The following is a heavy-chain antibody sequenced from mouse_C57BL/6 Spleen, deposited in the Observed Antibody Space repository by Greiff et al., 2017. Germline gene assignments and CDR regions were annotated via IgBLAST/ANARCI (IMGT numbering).Heavy chain of an antibody. CDR1: GYTFTSYG. Sequence: QVQLKESGAELARPGASVKLSCKASGYTFTSYGISWVKQRTGQGLEWIGESYPRSGNTYYNEKFKGKATLTADKSSSTAYMELRSLTSEDSAVYFCARMGHYYGSSYVGFAYWGQGTLVTVSA. V-gene: IGHV1-81*01. D-gene: IGHD1-1*01. CDR2: SYPRSGNT. J-gene: IGHJ3*01. CDR3: ARMGHYYGSSYVGFAY.